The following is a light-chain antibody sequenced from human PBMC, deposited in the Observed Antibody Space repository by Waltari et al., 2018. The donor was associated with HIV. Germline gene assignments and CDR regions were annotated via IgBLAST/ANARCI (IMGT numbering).Light chain of an antibody. CDR2: EVS. V-gene: IGLV2-14*01. CDR1: SSDVGGYNY. CDR3: SSYTTRSTPDPNWV. Sequence: QSALTHPASVSGSPGQSITISRTGTSSDVGGYNYVSWYQQQPGKAPKLILFEVSSRPSGVSNPFSGSKSVHTASLTIAELQAEDEADYYCSSYTTRSTPDPNWVFGGGTKLTVL. J-gene: IGLJ3*02.